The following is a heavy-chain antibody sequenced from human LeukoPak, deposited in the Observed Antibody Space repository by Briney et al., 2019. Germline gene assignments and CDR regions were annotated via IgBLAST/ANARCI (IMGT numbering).Heavy chain of an antibody. D-gene: IGHD2-2*01. V-gene: IGHV4-31*03. CDR1: GGSISSGGYY. CDR3: ARRSSMGCSSTSCYGIDY. J-gene: IGHJ4*02. CDR2: IYYSGST. Sequence: SETLSLTCTVSGGSISSGGYYWSWIRQHPGKGLEWIGYIYYSGSTYYNPSLKSRVTISVDTSKNQFSLKLSSVTAADTAVYYCARRSSMGCSSTSCYGIDYWGQGTLVTVSS.